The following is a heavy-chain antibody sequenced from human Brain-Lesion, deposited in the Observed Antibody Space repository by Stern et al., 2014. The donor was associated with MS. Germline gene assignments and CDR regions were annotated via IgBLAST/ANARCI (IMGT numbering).Heavy chain of an antibody. CDR3: ARFPASRPHVFDS. CDR2: SDHSGST. Sequence: QVQLVQSGPGLVKPSGTLSLTCAVSGGSISSSNWWSWVRQSPGKGLEWIGESDHSGSTIYNPSLKSRVPVSVERPKTRFPLTLRFVTAADTAVYFCARFPASRPHVFDSWGQGTLVTVSS. V-gene: IGHV4-4*02. D-gene: IGHD6-13*01. J-gene: IGHJ4*02. CDR1: GGSISSSNW.